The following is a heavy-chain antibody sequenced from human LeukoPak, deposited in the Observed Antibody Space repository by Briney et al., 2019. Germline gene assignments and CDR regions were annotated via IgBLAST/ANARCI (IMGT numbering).Heavy chain of an antibody. Sequence: SETLSLTCTVSGGSISSHYWSWIRQPPGKGLEWIGYIYYSGSTNYNPSLKSRVTISVDTSKIQFSLKLSSATAADTAVYYSARGRYDTSGYPDDFWGQGTLVAVSS. V-gene: IGHV4-59*08. CDR3: ARGRYDTSGYPDDF. CDR1: GGSISSHY. D-gene: IGHD3-22*01. J-gene: IGHJ4*02. CDR2: IYYSGST.